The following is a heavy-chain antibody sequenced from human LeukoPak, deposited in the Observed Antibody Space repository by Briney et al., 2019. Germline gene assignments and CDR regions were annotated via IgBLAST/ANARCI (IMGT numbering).Heavy chain of an antibody. CDR3: ARRPYCSGGSCYSMNYFDY. D-gene: IGHD2-15*01. CDR1: GGSISSSSYY. J-gene: IGHJ4*02. Sequence: SETLSLTCTVSGGSISSSSYYWGWIRQPPGKGLEWIGSIYYSGSTYYNPSLKSRVTISVDTSKNQFSLKLSSVTAADTAVYYCARRPYCSGGSCYSMNYFDYWGQGTLVTVSS. CDR2: IYYSGST. V-gene: IGHV4-39*01.